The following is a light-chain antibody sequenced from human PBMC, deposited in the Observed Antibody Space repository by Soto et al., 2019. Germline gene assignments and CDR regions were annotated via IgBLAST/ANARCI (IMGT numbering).Light chain of an antibody. Sequence: QSVLTQPRSVSGSPGQSVTVSCTGTSSDFGDFNCGTNTDVDGYNCVSWYQHHPGKAPQLIIYDVVRRPSGVPDRFSGSKSGNTASLTISGLQADDEADYYCCSYAGSFTWVFGGGTKVTVL. CDR3: CSYAGSFTWV. CDR2: DVV. J-gene: IGLJ3*02. V-gene: IGLV2-11*01. CDR1: SSDFGDFNCGTNTDVDGYNC.